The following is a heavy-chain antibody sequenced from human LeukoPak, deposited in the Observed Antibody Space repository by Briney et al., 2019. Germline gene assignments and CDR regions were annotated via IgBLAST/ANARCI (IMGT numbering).Heavy chain of an antibody. J-gene: IGHJ5*02. CDR2: INHSGST. CDR1: SGSISTSNYY. CDR3: ARDGTRRGSSWTRNWFDP. D-gene: IGHD6-13*01. Sequence: SETLSLTCTVSSGSISTSNYYWSWIRQPPGKGLEWIGEINHSGSTNYNPSLKSRVTISVDTSKNQFSLKLSSVTAADTAVYYCARDGTRRGSSWTRNWFDPWGQGTLVTVSS. V-gene: IGHV4-39*07.